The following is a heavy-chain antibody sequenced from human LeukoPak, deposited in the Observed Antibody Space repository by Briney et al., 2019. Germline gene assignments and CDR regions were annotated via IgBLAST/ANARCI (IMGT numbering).Heavy chain of an antibody. D-gene: IGHD6-13*01. CDR2: ISGGGGNT. CDR1: GFTFSSYA. V-gene: IGHV3-23*01. CDR3: AKEALQDGNWYEYLQH. J-gene: IGHJ1*01. Sequence: GGSLRLSCAASGFTFSSYAMSWVRQAPGKGLEWLSAISGGGGNTYCAESVKGRFTISRDNSKNTLSLQMNSLRGEDTAVYYCAKEALQDGNWYEYLQHWGQGTLVTVSS.